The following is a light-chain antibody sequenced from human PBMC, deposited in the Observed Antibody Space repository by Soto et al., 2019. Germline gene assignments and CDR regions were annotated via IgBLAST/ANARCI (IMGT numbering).Light chain of an antibody. J-gene: IGLJ3*02. Sequence: QSVLTQPPSVSATPGQGVTISCSGGSSNIATNYVYWYQLLPGTAPKLVIFSNTIRPPRVPDRFSGSKSGASASLVISGLRSEDEADYFCASWDDSLFGWVFGGGTKLTVL. CDR3: ASWDDSLFGWV. CDR2: SNT. CDR1: SSNIATNY. V-gene: IGLV1-47*02.